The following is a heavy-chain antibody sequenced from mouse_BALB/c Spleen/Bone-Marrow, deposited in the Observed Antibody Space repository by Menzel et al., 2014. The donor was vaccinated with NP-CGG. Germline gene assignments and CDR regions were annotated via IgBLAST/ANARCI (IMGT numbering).Heavy chain of an antibody. V-gene: IGHV1-62-2*01. CDR1: GYTFTDYI. CDR3: TRHFYGSSYFDY. Sequence: VQLQQSGAELVKPGASVKLSCKASGYTFTDYIVHWIKQRSGQGLEWIGWFYPGSGNIKYNEKFKDKATLTADKSSSTVYMELSRLTSEDSAVYFCTRHFYGSSYFDYWGQGTTLTVSS. J-gene: IGHJ2*01. D-gene: IGHD1-1*01. CDR2: FYPGSGNI.